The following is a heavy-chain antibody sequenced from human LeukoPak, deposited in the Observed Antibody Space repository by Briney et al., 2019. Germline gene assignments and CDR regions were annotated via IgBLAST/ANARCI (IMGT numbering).Heavy chain of an antibody. CDR2: ISSRATTI. Sequence: GGSLRLSCAASGFTLSSYEMNWVRQSPGKGLEWVSYISSRATTIYYADSVKGRFTISRDNAKNSLYLQMISLRAEDTAVYYCARVMRGTVTTAVFDYWGQGTLVTVSS. D-gene: IGHD4-17*01. J-gene: IGHJ4*02. CDR3: ARVMRGTVTTAVFDY. V-gene: IGHV3-48*03. CDR1: GFTLSSYE.